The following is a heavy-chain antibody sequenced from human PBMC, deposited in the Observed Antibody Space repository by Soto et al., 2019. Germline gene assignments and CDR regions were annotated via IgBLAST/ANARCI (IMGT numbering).Heavy chain of an antibody. Sequence: ASVKVSCMASGYTFTSYAMHWVRQAPVQMLERMGWINAGNGNTKYSQKFQGRVTITRDTSASTAYMELSSLRSEDTTVYYCARDARRLGMVKAKRCSPWGKGSLITIAS. CDR3: ARDARRLGMVKAKRCSP. CDR1: GYTFTSYA. D-gene: IGHD3-3*01. CDR2: INAGNGNT. V-gene: IGHV1-3*01. J-gene: IGHJ5*02.